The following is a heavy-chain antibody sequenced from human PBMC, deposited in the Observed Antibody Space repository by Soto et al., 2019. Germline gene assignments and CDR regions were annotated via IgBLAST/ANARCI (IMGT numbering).Heavy chain of an antibody. J-gene: IGHJ6*02. CDR2: IKSKTDGGTT. Sequence: GGSLRLSCAASGFTFSNAWMNWVRQAPGKGLEWVGRIKSKTDGGTTDYAAPVKGRFTISRDDSKNTLYLQMNSLKTEDTAVYYCTTDSVTIFGVVIDYYYYGMDVWGQGTTVTVSS. CDR1: GFTFSNAW. D-gene: IGHD3-3*01. CDR3: TTDSVTIFGVVIDYYYYGMDV. V-gene: IGHV3-15*07.